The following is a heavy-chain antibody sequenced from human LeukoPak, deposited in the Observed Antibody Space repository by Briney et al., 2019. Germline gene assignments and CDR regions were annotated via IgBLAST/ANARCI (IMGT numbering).Heavy chain of an antibody. J-gene: IGHJ4*02. Sequence: GGSLRLSCAASGNYWMHWVRQAPGKGLVWVSHINSDGSWISYADSVKGRFTISKDNAKNTVYPQMNGLRAEDTAVYYCVSFYETYWGRGTLVTVSS. CDR3: VSFYETY. CDR2: INSDGSWI. CDR1: GNYW. V-gene: IGHV3-74*01. D-gene: IGHD2/OR15-2a*01.